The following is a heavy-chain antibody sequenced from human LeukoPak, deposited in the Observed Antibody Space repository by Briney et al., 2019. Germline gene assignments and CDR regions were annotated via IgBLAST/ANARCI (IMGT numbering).Heavy chain of an antibody. CDR2: IYPGDSDT. D-gene: IGHD6-19*01. Sequence: GESLKISCMGSGYSFTSYWIGWVRQMPGEGLEWMGIIYPGDSDTRYSPSFQGQVTISADKSISTAYLQWSSLKASDTAMYYCARPSSGWGSAFDIWGQGTMVTVSS. J-gene: IGHJ3*02. CDR3: ARPSSGWGSAFDI. CDR1: GYSFTSYW. V-gene: IGHV5-51*01.